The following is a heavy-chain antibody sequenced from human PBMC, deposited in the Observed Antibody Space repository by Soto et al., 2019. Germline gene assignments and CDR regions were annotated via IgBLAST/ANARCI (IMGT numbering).Heavy chain of an antibody. J-gene: IGHJ1*01. CDR1: GFTFSSYA. Sequence: GGSLRLSCAASGFTFSSYAMSWVRQAPGKGLEWVSAISGSGGSTYYADSVKGRFTISRDNSKNTLYLQMNSLRAEDTAVYYCAKFCKTPREVLLFYASANCGQDTLVT. D-gene: IGHD2-8*01. V-gene: IGHV3-23*01. CDR3: AKFCKTPREVLLFYASAN. CDR2: ISGSGGST.